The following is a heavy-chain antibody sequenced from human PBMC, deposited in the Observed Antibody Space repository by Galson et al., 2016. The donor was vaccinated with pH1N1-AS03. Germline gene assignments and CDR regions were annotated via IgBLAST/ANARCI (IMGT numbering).Heavy chain of an antibody. CDR1: GGSINISPYN. J-gene: IGHJ2*01. CDR3: ARRAEGRMLTLRHRYFDF. D-gene: IGHD1-14*01. Sequence: SETLSLTCSVSGGSINISPYNWGWIRQSPGKGLEWLGSVSFSGTTYYNPSLQSRVSTSMDTSENQISLTLSSVTATATAVYYCARRAEGRMLTLRHRYFDFWGRGIRVTVSS. CDR2: VSFSGTT. V-gene: IGHV4-39*07.